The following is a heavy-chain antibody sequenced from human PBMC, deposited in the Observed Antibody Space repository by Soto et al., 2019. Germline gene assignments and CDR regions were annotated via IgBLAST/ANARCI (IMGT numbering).Heavy chain of an antibody. J-gene: IGHJ4*02. CDR2: ISYDGSNK. D-gene: IGHD3-22*01. CDR3: ARDSRVYYYDSSGYYFGY. V-gene: IGHV3-30-3*01. CDR1: GFTFSSYA. Sequence: QVQLVESGGGVVQPGRSLRLSCAASGFTFSSYAMHWVRQAPGKGLEWVAVISYDGSNKYYADSVKGRFTISRDNSKNTLHLQMNSLRAEDTAVYYCARDSRVYYYDSSGYYFGYWGQGILVTVSS.